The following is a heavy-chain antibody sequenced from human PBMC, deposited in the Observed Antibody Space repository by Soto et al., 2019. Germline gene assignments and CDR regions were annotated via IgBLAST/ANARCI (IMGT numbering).Heavy chain of an antibody. D-gene: IGHD2-15*01. CDR3: SRDGGRRAGWFDP. V-gene: IGHV1-2*02. Sequence: QVQLVQSGAEVKKPGTSVKVSCKASGYTFTGYYMHWVRQAPGQGPEWMGWINPNSGGTNYAQKFQGGVTLSSDTSISTAYMELSRLRSDDTAVYYCSRDGGRRAGWFDPWGQGTLVTVSS. CDR1: GYTFTGYY. CDR2: INPNSGGT. J-gene: IGHJ5*02.